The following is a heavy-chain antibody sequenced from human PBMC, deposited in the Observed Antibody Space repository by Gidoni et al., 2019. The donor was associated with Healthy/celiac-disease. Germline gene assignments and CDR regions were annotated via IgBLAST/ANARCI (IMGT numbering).Heavy chain of an antibody. CDR1: GFTFSSYA. CDR2: ISGSGGST. V-gene: IGHV3-23*01. D-gene: IGHD4-17*01. Sequence: EVQLLESGGGLVQPGGSLRLSCAASGFTFSSYAMSWVRQAPGKGLEWVSAISGSGGSTYYADSVKGRFTIARENSKNTLYLQMNSLRAEDTAVYYCAKDYGDYPPFDYWGQGTLVTVSS. CDR3: AKDYGDYPPFDY. J-gene: IGHJ4*02.